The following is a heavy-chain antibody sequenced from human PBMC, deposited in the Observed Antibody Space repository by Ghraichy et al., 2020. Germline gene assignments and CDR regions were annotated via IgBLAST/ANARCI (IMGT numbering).Heavy chain of an antibody. J-gene: IGHJ4*02. V-gene: IGHV1-18*01. CDR1: GYTFTSYG. CDR3: ARDLAYSGSYSPWGIDY. CDR2: ISAYNGNT. Sequence: ASVKVSCKASGYTFTSYGIRWVRQAPGQGLEWMGWISAYNGNTNYAQKLQGRVTMTTDTSTSTAYMELRSLRSDDTDVYYCARDLAYSGSYSPWGIDYWGQGTLVTVSS. D-gene: IGHD1-26*01.